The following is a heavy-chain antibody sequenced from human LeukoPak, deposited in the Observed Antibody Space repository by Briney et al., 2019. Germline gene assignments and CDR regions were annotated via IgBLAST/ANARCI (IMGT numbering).Heavy chain of an antibody. CDR2: IYHSGTT. Sequence: SETLSLTCSVSGASISPSYWSWLRQPPGRGLEWIGYIYHSGTTNYNTSLASRVTISLDMSKNQFSPRLSSVSAVDTAIYYCARGHPDRADIWGQGTKVTVSS. J-gene: IGHJ3*02. CDR1: GASISPSY. V-gene: IGHV4-59*01. D-gene: IGHD3-16*02. CDR3: ARGHPDRADI.